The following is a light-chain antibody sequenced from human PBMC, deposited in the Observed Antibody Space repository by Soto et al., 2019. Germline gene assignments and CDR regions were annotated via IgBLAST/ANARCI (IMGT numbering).Light chain of an antibody. J-gene: IGLJ1*01. Sequence: QSALTQPPSASGSPGQSVTISCTGTSSDVGGYNYVSWYQQHPGKAPKLMIYEVTKRPSGVPDRFSGSKSGNTASLTVSGLQAEDEADYYCSSYVGSNNLLVVFGTGTNVTVL. CDR1: SSDVGGYNY. CDR2: EVT. CDR3: SSYVGSNNLLVV. V-gene: IGLV2-8*01.